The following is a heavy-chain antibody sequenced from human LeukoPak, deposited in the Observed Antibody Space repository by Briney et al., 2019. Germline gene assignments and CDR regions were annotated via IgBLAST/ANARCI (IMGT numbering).Heavy chain of an antibody. CDR1: GFTFSNFG. V-gene: IGHV3-30*02. CDR3: AKDTLIAVAGLYYFDY. J-gene: IGHJ4*02. D-gene: IGHD6-19*01. Sequence: GGSLRLSCAASGFTFSNFGMHWVRQAPGKGLEWVAFIRSDGDNKFYADSVKGRFTVSRDNSKNTLYLQMNSLRAEDTAVYYCAKDTLIAVAGLYYFDYWGQGTLVTVSS. CDR2: IRSDGDNK.